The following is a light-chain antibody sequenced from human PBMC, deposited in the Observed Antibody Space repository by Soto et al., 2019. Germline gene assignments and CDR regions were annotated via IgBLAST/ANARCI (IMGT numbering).Light chain of an antibody. CDR3: NAQADNGKHV. Sequence: QYVLTQPPSASGSPGQSVTISCTGNSNDVGHSSFISWYQQHPGKGPKLIIYEVSKRPSGVPDRFSGSKSGNTASLSVSGLQDEDEADYFCNAQADNGKHVFGTGTKLTV. CDR1: SNDVGHSSF. J-gene: IGLJ1*01. CDR2: EVS. V-gene: IGLV2-8*01.